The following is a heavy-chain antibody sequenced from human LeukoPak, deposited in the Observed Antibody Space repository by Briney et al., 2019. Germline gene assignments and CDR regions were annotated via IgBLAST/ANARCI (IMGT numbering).Heavy chain of an antibody. CDR1: GFTFSSYA. Sequence: GGSLRLSCAASGFTFSSYAMSWVRQAPGKGLEWVSAISGSGGSTYYADSVKGRFTISRDNSKNTLYLQMNSLRAEDTAVYYCAKSSSQGRQWLAQLYYYYGMDVWGQGTTVTVSS. CDR3: AKSSSQGRQWLAQLYYYYGMDV. D-gene: IGHD6-19*01. CDR2: ISGSGGST. V-gene: IGHV3-23*01. J-gene: IGHJ6*02.